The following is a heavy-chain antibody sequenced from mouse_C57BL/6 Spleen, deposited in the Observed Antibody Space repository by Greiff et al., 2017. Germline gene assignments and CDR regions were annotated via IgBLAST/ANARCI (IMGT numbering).Heavy chain of an antibody. D-gene: IGHD1-1*01. J-gene: IGHJ4*01. CDR3: ARYYYGCSYENYYAMDY. CDR1: GFTFSSYT. Sequence: EVKVVESGGGLVKPGGSLKLSCAASGFTFSSYTMSWVRQTPEKRLEWVATISGGGGNTYYPDSVKGRFTISRDNAKNTLYLQMSSLRSEDTALYYCARYYYGCSYENYYAMDYWGQGTSVTVSS. CDR2: ISGGGGNT. V-gene: IGHV5-9*01.